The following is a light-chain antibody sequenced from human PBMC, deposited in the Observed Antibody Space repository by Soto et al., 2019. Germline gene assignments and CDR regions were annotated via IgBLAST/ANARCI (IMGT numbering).Light chain of an antibody. Sequence: EMVMTDSPATLSLSPGERATLSCRASQSVSSSYLSWYQQKPGQAPRLLIYGASIRATGIPARFSGSGSGTDFTLTITRLEPEDFALYYCQQYGGSPITFGLGTRLEIK. V-gene: IGKV3-20*01. CDR1: QSVSSSY. CDR3: QQYGGSPIT. J-gene: IGKJ5*01. CDR2: GAS.